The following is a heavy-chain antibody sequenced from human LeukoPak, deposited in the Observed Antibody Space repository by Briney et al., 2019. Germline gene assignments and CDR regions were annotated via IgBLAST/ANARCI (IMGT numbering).Heavy chain of an antibody. V-gene: IGHV3-23*01. CDR3: ARGGPAYYYGSGISRWFDP. CDR2: ISGRGGST. J-gene: IGHJ5*02. Sequence: PGGSLRLSCAASGFTFSSYAMSWVRQAPGKGLEWVSAISGRGGSTYYADSVKGRFTISRDNSKNTLYLQMNSLRAEDTAVYYCARGGPAYYYGSGISRWFDPWGQGTLVTVSS. CDR1: GFTFSSYA. D-gene: IGHD3-10*01.